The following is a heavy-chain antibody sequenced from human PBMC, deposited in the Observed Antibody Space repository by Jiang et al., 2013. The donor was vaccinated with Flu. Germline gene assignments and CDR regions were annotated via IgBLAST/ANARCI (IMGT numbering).Heavy chain of an antibody. Sequence: LLKPSETLSLTCTVSGGSISSSSYYWGWIRQPPGKGLEWIGNIYYSGNTFYNPSLTSRVTISLDTSKNQFSLKLSSVTAADTAVYYCARASKRSVVARSGLDVVGPRDHGHRLL. CDR2: IYYSGNT. J-gene: IGHJ6*02. V-gene: IGHV4-39*07. CDR1: GGSISSSSYY. D-gene: IGHD2-15*01. CDR3: ARASKRSVVARSGLDV.